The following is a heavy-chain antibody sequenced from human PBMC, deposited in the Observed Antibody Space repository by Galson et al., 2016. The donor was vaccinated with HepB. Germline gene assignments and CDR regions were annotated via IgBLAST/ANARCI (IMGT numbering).Heavy chain of an antibody. Sequence: ETLSLTCAVYGGSFSGYYWNWVRQPPGKGLEWIGEINQSEGTNYNPSHKSRVTISSDTSKNQLSLKLSSVSAADTAVYDCARGGVRDYDTLTGYAYGLDYWGQGTLVTVSS. J-gene: IGHJ4*02. CDR1: GGSFSGYY. CDR2: INQSEGT. CDR3: ARGGVRDYDTLTGYAYGLDY. D-gene: IGHD3-9*01. V-gene: IGHV4-34*01.